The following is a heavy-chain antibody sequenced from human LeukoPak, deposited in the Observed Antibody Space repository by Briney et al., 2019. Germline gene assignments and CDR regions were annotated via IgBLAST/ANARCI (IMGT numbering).Heavy chain of an antibody. D-gene: IGHD3/OR15-3a*01. J-gene: IGHJ3*02. CDR3: ANHLDYERGTHAFDI. CDR2: ISSSGSTI. V-gene: IGHV3-11*01. Sequence: SGGSLRLSCAASGFTFSDYYMSWIRQAPGKGLEWVSYISSSGSTIYYADSVKGRFTISRDNAKNSLYLQMNSLRAEDTAVYYCANHLDYERGTHAFDIWGQGTTVTVSS. CDR1: GFTFSDYY.